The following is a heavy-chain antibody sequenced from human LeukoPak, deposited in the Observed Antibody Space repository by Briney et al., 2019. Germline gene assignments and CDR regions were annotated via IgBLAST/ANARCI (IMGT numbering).Heavy chain of an antibody. CDR1: GGSISSYY. D-gene: IGHD6-19*01. V-gene: IGHV4-59*08. CDR2: IYYSGST. CDR3: ASLGIGVAGQVY. Sequence: PSETLSLTCTVPGGSISSYYWSWIRQPPGKGLEWIGYIYYSGSTNYNPSLKSRVTISVDTSKNQFSLKLSSVTAADTAVYYCASLGIGVAGQVYWGQGTLVTVSS. J-gene: IGHJ4*02.